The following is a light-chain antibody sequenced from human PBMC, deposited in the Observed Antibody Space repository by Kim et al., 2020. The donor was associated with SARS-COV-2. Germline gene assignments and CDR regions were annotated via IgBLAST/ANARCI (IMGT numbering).Light chain of an antibody. CDR3: QQYNSYWT. V-gene: IGKV1-5*01. Sequence: DIQMTQSPSTLSASVVDRVTITCRASQSISSWLAWYQQKPGKAPKLLIYDASSLEGGVPSRFSGSGSGTEFTLTITSLQPDDFATYYCQQYNSYWTFGQGTKVDIK. CDR1: QSISSW. CDR2: DAS. J-gene: IGKJ1*01.